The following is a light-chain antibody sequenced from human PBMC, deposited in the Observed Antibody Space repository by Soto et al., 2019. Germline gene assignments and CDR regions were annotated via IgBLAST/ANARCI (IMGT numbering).Light chain of an antibody. Sequence: DIQMTQSPSSLSASVGDRVTITCRASQGISNYLAWYQQKPGKVPKLLIYAASTLQSWVPSRFSRSGSGTDYTLTISCLQPEDVATYYCQKYNYAPFAFGPGTKLDIK. J-gene: IGKJ3*01. CDR1: QGISNY. CDR3: QKYNYAPFA. CDR2: AAS. V-gene: IGKV1-27*01.